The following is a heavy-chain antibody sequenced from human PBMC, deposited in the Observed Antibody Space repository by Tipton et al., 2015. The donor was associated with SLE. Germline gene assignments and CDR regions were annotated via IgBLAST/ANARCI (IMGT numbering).Heavy chain of an antibody. CDR3: ARRGWVDAFDI. Sequence: LRLSCAASGFTFSSYAMSWVRQAPGKGLEWIGRIYSSGRTNYNPSLKSRVTMSVDTSRKQFSLKLTSVTAADTAVYYCARRGWVDAFDIWGQGTMVIVSS. V-gene: IGHV4-4*07. D-gene: IGHD6-19*01. CDR2: IYSSGRT. CDR1: GFTFSSYA. J-gene: IGHJ3*02.